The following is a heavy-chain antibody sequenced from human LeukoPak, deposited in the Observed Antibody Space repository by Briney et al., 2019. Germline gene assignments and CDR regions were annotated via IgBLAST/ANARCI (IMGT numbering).Heavy chain of an antibody. J-gene: IGHJ4*02. Sequence: GGSLRLSCAASGFTFSSYRVTWVRQAPGKGLEWVSSLSSSSDYIYYAGSWKGRFTISRDNAKNSLYLQMNSLTVADTAVYYCAREGNCAGTTCHFDFWGQGTLVTVSS. V-gene: IGHV3-21*01. CDR2: LSSSSDYI. CDR1: GFTFSSYR. D-gene: IGHD2-2*01. CDR3: AREGNCAGTTCHFDF.